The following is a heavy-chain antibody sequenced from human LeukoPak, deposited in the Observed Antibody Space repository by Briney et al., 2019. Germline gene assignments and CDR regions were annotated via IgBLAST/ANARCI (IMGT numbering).Heavy chain of an antibody. CDR1: GFTFSSYS. CDR3: ARDSEQELRYVIGHFDY. D-gene: IGHD1-7*01. Sequence: PGGSLRLSCAASGFTFSSYSMNWVRQAPGKGLEWVSSISSSGSYIYYADSVKGRFTISRDNAKNSLYLQMNSLRAEDTAVYYCARDSEQELRYVIGHFDYWGQGTQVTVSS. CDR2: ISSSGSYI. V-gene: IGHV3-21*01. J-gene: IGHJ4*02.